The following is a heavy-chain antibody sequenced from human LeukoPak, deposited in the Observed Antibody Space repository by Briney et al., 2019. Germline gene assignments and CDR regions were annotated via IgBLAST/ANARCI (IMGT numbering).Heavy chain of an antibody. CDR1: GGSFSGYY. CDR3: ARRSRYYDSSGRGPFDY. CDR2: INHSGST. Sequence: PSETLSLTCAVYGGSFSGYYWSWIRQPPGKGLEWIGEINHSGSTNYNPSLKSRVTISVDTSKNQFSLKLSSVTAADTAVYYCARRSRYYDSSGRGPFDYWGQGTLVTVSS. D-gene: IGHD3-22*01. J-gene: IGHJ4*02. V-gene: IGHV4-34*01.